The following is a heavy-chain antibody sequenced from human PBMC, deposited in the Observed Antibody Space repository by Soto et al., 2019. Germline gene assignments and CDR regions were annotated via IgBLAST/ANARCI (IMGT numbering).Heavy chain of an antibody. J-gene: IGHJ6*03. Sequence: EVQLAESGGGLAQPGGSRRFSCAASGLTLRGYAMDWVRQAPGKGLEYVSGISSNGVGTYYANSVQGRFTISRDNSKNTVYLQMGSLRPEDMAVYYCARRARPDFYYMDVWGKGTTVTVS. CDR1: GLTLRGYA. CDR2: ISSNGVGT. V-gene: IGHV3-64*01. D-gene: IGHD6-6*01. CDR3: ARRARPDFYYMDV.